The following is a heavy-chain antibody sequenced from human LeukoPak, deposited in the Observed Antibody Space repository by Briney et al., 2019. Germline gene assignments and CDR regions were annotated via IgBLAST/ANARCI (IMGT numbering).Heavy chain of an antibody. Sequence: SETLSLTCTVSGGSISSYYWSWIRQPAGKGLEWIGRIYTSGSTNYNPSLKSRVTISVDTSKNQFSLKLSSVTAADTAVYYCARHVYSSGWYAYYFDYWGQGTLVTVSS. D-gene: IGHD6-19*01. CDR2: IYTSGST. CDR1: GGSISSYY. J-gene: IGHJ4*02. V-gene: IGHV4-4*07. CDR3: ARHVYSSGWYAYYFDY.